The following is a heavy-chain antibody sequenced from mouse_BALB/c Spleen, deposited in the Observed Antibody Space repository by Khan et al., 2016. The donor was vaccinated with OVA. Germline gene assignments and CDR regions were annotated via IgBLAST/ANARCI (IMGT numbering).Heavy chain of an antibody. J-gene: IGHJ3*01. CDR3: ARSYDGAWFAY. CDR2: IYPGSGST. D-gene: IGHD1-1*01. CDR1: GYTFTDYV. V-gene: IGHV1-77*01. Sequence: QVQLQQSGPELVKPGASVKMSRKVSGYTFTDYVITWVKQRTGQGLEWIGEIYPGSGSTYSNEKFKGKATLTADKSSNTVNMQVSRLTSEDSAVYCCARSYDGAWFAYWGQGTLVTVSA.